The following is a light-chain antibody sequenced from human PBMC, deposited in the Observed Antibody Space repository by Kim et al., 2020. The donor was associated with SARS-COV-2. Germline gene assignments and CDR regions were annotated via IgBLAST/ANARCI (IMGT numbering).Light chain of an antibody. J-gene: IGKJ1*01. Sequence: PGERATLSCRASQSVNSNYLAWYQQKPGQAPRLLIYGASTRATGIPDRFSGSGSGTDFTLTISRLEPEDFAVYYCQQYCSSPRTFGQGTKVDIK. CDR2: GAS. CDR3: QQYCSSPRT. CDR1: QSVNSNY. V-gene: IGKV3-20*01.